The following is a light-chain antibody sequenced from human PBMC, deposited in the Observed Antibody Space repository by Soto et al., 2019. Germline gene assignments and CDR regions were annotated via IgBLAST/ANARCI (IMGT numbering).Light chain of an antibody. CDR1: NSNIGADYA. J-gene: IGLJ1*01. CDR2: GDT. CDR3: CSYAGSLYV. Sequence: QAVVTQPPSVSGAPGQRVTISCTGSNSNIGADYAVHWYQHLPGTAPKLLLTGDTSRPSGVPDRFSGSKSGASASLAITDLQAEDEADYYCCSYAGSLYVFGTGTKVTVL. V-gene: IGLV1-40*03.